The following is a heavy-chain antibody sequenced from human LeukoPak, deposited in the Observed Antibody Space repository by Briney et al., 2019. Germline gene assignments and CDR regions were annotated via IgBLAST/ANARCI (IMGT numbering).Heavy chain of an antibody. CDR2: ISSGSSDI. Sequence: GGSLRLSCAASGFTFSRYSMNWVRQAPGKGLEWVSSISSGSSDIDYADSVKGRFTISRDNAKNSLYLQMNSLRAEDTAVYYCARGATIFGVVYFDYWGQGTLVTVSS. J-gene: IGHJ4*02. CDR3: ARGATIFGVVYFDY. CDR1: GFTFSRYS. V-gene: IGHV3-21*01. D-gene: IGHD3-3*01.